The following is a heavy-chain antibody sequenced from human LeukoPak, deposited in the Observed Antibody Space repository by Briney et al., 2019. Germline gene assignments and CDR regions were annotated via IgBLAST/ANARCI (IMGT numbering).Heavy chain of an antibody. CDR2: ISSSGRTI. J-gene: IGHJ4*02. V-gene: IGHV3-11*04. D-gene: IGHD2-2*01. CDR3: ARADCSSTNCYEFDY. CDR1: GFTFSDYY. Sequence: GGSLRLSXAASGFTFSDYYMSWIRQAPGKGLEWVSYISSSGRTIYYADSVKGRFTISRDNAKTSLYLHMNSLRAEDTAVYYCARADCSSTNCYEFDYWGQGTLVTVSS.